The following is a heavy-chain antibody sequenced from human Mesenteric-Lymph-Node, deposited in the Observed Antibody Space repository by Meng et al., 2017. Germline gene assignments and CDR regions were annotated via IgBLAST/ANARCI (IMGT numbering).Heavy chain of an antibody. V-gene: IGHV4-39*07. CDR3: ARDHYPFYYYYGTDV. D-gene: IGHD3-10*01. Sequence: SETLSLTCTVSGGSISSSSYCWGWIRQPPGKGLEWIGSVYYSGSTYYNPSLKSRVTISVDTSRNQFSLKLSSVIAADTAVYYCARDHYPFYYYYGTDVWGQGTTVTVSS. CDR1: GGSISSSSYC. J-gene: IGHJ6*02. CDR2: VYYSGST.